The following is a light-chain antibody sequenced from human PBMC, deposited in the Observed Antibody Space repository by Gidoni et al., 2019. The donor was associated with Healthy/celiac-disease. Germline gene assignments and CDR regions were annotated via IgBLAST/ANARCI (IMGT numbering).Light chain of an antibody. J-gene: IGKJ5*01. Sequence: DIQMPQSPSPLSASVGDRVTITCRASQRISSYLNWYQQKPGKAPKLLIYAASSLQSGVPSRFSGSGSGTDFTLTISSLQPEDFATYYCQQSYSTPITFGQGTRLEIK. CDR1: QRISSY. V-gene: IGKV1-39*01. CDR3: QQSYSTPIT. CDR2: AAS.